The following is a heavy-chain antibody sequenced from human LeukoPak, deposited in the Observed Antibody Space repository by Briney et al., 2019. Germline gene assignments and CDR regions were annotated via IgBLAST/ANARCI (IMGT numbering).Heavy chain of an antibody. V-gene: IGHV3-21*01. CDR2: ISSSSTYI. J-gene: IGHJ3*02. CDR3: ARETIFGLTDAFDI. D-gene: IGHD3/OR15-3a*01. CDR1: GFTFSSYS. Sequence: GGSLRLSCVASGFTFSSYSMNWVRQAPGKGLEWVSSISSSSTYIYYADSLKGRFTISRDNAKNSLYLQMNSLRAEDTAVYYCARETIFGLTDAFDIWGQGTMVTVSS.